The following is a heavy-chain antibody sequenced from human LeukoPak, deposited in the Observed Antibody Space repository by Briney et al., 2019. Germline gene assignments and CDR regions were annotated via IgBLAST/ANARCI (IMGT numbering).Heavy chain of an antibody. J-gene: IGHJ4*02. Sequence: GGSLSLSCAASGFTFRSNWKYWGRQAPGKGLVWVSRTDGSSTSYADSVKGRFTISRDNAKNTLYLQMNRLRAEDTAVYYCATAQQLVDWGQGTLVTVSS. CDR2: TDGSST. CDR1: GFTFRSNW. V-gene: IGHV3-74*01. CDR3: ATAQQLVD. D-gene: IGHD6-13*01.